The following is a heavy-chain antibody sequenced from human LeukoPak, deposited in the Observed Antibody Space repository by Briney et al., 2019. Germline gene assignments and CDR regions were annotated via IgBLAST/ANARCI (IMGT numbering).Heavy chain of an antibody. CDR2: INSDGSVT. D-gene: IGHD2-15*01. CDR3: ARRWQGSWGDAFDF. J-gene: IGHJ3*01. CDR1: GFTFTGYW. Sequence: GGSLRLSCSASGFTFTGYWMNWVRQAPGKGLVWVSHINSDGSVTNYADSVKGRFTISRDNAKNTLYLQMNSLRAEDTALYYCARRWQGSWGDAFDFWGQGTMVTVSS. V-gene: IGHV3-74*01.